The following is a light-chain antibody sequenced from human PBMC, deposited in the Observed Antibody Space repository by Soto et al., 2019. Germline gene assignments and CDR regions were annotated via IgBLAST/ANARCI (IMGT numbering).Light chain of an antibody. J-gene: IGKJ2*01. CDR1: QSISSY. Sequence: DIQMTQSPSSLSASVGDRVTITCRASQSISSYLNWYQQKPGKAPKLLIYAASSLQSGVPSRFSGSGSGTDFILTISSLQPEDFATYYCQQSYSTPRYTFGQGTKVDIK. CDR3: QQSYSTPRYT. V-gene: IGKV1-39*01. CDR2: AAS.